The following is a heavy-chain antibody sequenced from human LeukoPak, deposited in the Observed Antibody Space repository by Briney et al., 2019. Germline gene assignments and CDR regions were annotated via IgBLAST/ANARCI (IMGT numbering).Heavy chain of an antibody. CDR3: ARGVYYDDY. CDR1: GGSISSYY. V-gene: IGHV4-34*01. CDR2: INHSGST. Sequence: SETLSLTCNVSGGSISSYYWSWIRQPPGKGLGWIGEINHSGSTNYNPSLKSRVTISVDTSKNQFSLKLSSVTAADTAVYYCARGVYYDDYWGQGTLVTVSS. D-gene: IGHD3-3*01. J-gene: IGHJ4*02.